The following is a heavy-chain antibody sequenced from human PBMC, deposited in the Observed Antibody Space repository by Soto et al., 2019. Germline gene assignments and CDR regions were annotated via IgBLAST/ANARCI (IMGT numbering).Heavy chain of an antibody. Sequence: PGGSLRLSCAASGFTFSSYWMSWVRQAPGKGLEWVANIKQDGSEKYYVDSVKGRFTISRDNAKNSLYLQMNSLRAEDTAVYYCARDGIGKYYYYYGMDVWGQGTTVTLSS. D-gene: IGHD1-20*01. CDR2: IKQDGSEK. V-gene: IGHV3-7*03. CDR3: ARDGIGKYYYYYGMDV. CDR1: GFTFSSYW. J-gene: IGHJ6*02.